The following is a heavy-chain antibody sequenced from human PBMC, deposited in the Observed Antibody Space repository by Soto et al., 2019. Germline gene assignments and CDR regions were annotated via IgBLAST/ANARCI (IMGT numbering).Heavy chain of an antibody. J-gene: IGHJ5*02. CDR3: ARGIHIVVVTAIRDSNWFDP. CDR1: GGSISSGGYY. CDR2: IYYSGST. Sequence: QVQLQESGPGLVKPSQTLSLTCTVSGGSISSGGYYWSWIRQHPGKGLEWIGYIYYSGSTYYNPSLKSRVTISVDTSKNQCSLKLSSVTAADTAVYYCARGIHIVVVTAIRDSNWFDPWGQGTLVTVSS. D-gene: IGHD2-21*02. V-gene: IGHV4-31*03.